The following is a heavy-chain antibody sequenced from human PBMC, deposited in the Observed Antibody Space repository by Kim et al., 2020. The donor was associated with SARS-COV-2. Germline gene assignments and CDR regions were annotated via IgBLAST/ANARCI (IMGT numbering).Heavy chain of an antibody. CDR1: GYTFTGYY. CDR2: INPNSGGT. V-gene: IGHV1-2*06. D-gene: IGHD6-13*01. CDR3: ASGASIYGIAAAGTSGVDY. Sequence: ASVKVSCKASGYTFTGYYMHWVRQAPGQGLEWMGRINPNSGGTNYAQKFQGRVTMTRDTSISTAYMELSRLRSDDTAVYYCASGASIYGIAAAGTSGVDYWGQGTLVTVSS. J-gene: IGHJ4*02.